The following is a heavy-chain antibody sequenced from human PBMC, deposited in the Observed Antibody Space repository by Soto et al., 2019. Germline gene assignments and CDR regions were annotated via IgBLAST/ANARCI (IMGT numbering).Heavy chain of an antibody. V-gene: IGHV4-30-4*01. Sequence: SETLSLTCTVSGGSISSGDYYWSWIRQPPGKGLEWIGYIYYSGSTYYNPSLKSRVTISVDTSKNQFSLKLSSVTAADTAVYYCARVSDSSGYYYWGQGTLVTVSS. CDR3: ARVSDSSGYYY. CDR1: GGSISSGDYY. J-gene: IGHJ4*02. CDR2: IYYSGST. D-gene: IGHD3-22*01.